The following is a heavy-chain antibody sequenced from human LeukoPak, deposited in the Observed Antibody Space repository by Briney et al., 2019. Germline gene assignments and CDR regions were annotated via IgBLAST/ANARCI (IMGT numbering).Heavy chain of an antibody. CDR1: GGSISSYY. D-gene: IGHD3-10*01. CDR2: IYYSGST. V-gene: IGHV4-59*13. CDR3: ARDTYGDWYFDL. J-gene: IGHJ2*01. Sequence: SETLSLTCTGSGGSISSYYWSWIRQPPGKGLEWIGYIYYSGSTNYNPSLKSRVTISVDTSKNQFSLKLSSVTAADTAVYYCARDTYGDWYFDLWGRGTLVTVSS.